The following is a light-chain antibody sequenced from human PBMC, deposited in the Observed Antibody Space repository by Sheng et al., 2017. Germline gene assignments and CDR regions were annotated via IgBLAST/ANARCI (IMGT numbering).Light chain of an antibody. J-gene: IGLJ2*01. CDR3: QSFDSGILV. CDR2: EDN. CDR1: SGSIASNY. Sequence: NFMLTQPHSVSESPGKTVTISCTRSSGSIASNYVQWYQQRPGSSPTTVIYEDNQRPSGVPDRFSGSVDSSSNSASLTISGLKTEDEADYYCQSFDSGILVFGGGTKLTVL. V-gene: IGLV6-57*01.